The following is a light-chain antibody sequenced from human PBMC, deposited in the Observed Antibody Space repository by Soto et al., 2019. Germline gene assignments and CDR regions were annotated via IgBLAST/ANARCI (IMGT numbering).Light chain of an antibody. V-gene: IGKV3-20*01. CDR3: QQYGSSPLT. Sequence: EIVLTQSPTTLSLSPGERATLYCRASQSVSSYYLAWYQQKPGQAPRLLIYGASSRATGIPDRFSGSGSGTDFTLTISRLEPEDFAVYYCQQYGSSPLTFGGGTKVDIK. J-gene: IGKJ4*01. CDR1: QSVSSYY. CDR2: GAS.